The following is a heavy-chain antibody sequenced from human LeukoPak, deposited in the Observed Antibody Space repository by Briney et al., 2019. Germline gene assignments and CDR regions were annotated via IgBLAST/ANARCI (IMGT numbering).Heavy chain of an antibody. CDR2: ISGSGGST. CDR1: GFTFSSYA. J-gene: IGHJ4*02. V-gene: IGHV3-23*01. CDR3: ARDGKGEYYFDY. D-gene: IGHD1-1*01. Sequence: GGSLRLSCAASGFTFSSYAMSWVRQAPGKGLEWVSAISGSGGSTYYADSVKGRFTISRDNSKNTLYLQMNSLRAEDTAVYYCARDGKGEYYFDYWGQGTLVTVSS.